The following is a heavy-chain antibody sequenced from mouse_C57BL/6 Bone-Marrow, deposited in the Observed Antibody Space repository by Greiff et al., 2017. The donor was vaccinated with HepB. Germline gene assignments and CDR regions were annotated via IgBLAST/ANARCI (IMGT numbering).Heavy chain of an antibody. J-gene: IGHJ2*01. V-gene: IGHV1-62-2*01. Sequence: VKLQESGAELVKPGASVKLSCKASGYTFTEYTIHWVKQRSGQGLEWIGWFYPGSGSIKYNEKFKDKATLTADKSSSTVYMELSRLTSEDSAVYFCARHGVYYGSSYPYYFDYWGQGTTLTVSS. CDR1: GYTFTEYT. CDR2: FYPGSGSI. CDR3: ARHGVYYGSSYPYYFDY. D-gene: IGHD1-1*01.